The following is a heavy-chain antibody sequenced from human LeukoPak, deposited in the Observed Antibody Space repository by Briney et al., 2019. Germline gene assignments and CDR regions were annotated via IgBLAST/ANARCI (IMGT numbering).Heavy chain of an antibody. V-gene: IGHV4-4*02. CDR2: IYHSGST. CDR3: ARASAGYCSGGSCYSVPDY. Sequence: SETLSLTCTVSRGSVRSGSHYWSWVRQPPGKGLEWIGEIYHSGSTNYNPSLKSRVTISVDKSKNQFSLKLSSVTAADTAVYYCARASAGYCSGGSCYSVPDYWGQGTLVTVSS. J-gene: IGHJ4*02. CDR1: RGSVRSGSHY. D-gene: IGHD2-15*01.